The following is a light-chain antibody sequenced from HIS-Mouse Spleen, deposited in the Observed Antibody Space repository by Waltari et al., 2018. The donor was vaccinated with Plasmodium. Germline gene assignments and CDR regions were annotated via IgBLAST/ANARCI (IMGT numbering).Light chain of an antibody. Sequence: QSVLTQPPSASGTPGQRVTISCSGSSSNIGSTSVYWYQQLPGTAPKLLSYRNNQRPSGVPDRFSGSKSGTSASLAISGLRSEDEADYYCAAWDDSLSGPVFGGGTKLTVL. CDR1: SSNIGSTS. CDR3: AAWDDSLSGPV. J-gene: IGLJ3*02. V-gene: IGLV1-47*01. CDR2: RNN.